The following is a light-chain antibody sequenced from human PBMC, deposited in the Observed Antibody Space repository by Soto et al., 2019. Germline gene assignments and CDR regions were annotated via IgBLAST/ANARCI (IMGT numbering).Light chain of an antibody. J-gene: IGKJ4*02. Sequence: AIRMTPSPSSLSASTGFRVTISCRASQGIRSYLAWYQQKPGKARNLLIYVASTLQSGVPSRFSGSGVGTDFILTISCLQSEEFATYFCQQYYSYPLPFGGGTKVDIK. CDR1: QGIRSY. CDR3: QQYYSYPLP. V-gene: IGKV1-8*01. CDR2: VAS.